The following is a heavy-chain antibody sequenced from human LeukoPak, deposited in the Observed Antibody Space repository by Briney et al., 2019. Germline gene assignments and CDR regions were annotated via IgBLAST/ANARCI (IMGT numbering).Heavy chain of an antibody. CDR1: GFTLNNYA. D-gene: IGHD6-19*01. J-gene: IGHJ4*02. Sequence: GGSLRLSCAASGFTLNNYAMSWVRQAPGKGLEWVSATSSSDAGTYHADSVRGRFTSSRDNSKNTLYLQMNSLRAEDTAVYYCAKRSAESSGYFDYWGQGTLVTVSS. CDR3: AKRSAESSGYFDY. V-gene: IGHV3-23*01. CDR2: TSSSDAGT.